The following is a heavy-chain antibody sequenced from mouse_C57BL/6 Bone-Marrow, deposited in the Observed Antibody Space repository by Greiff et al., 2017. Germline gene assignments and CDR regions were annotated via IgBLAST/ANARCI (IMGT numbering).Heavy chain of an antibody. CDR1: GFTFSNYW. CDR3: TGRRAMDY. Sequence: EVKVVESGGGLVQPGGSMKLSCVASGFTFSNYWMNWVRQSPEKGLEWVAQIRLKSDNYATHYAESVKGRFTISRDDSKSSVYLQMNNLRAEDTGIYYCTGRRAMDYWGQGTSVTVSS. CDR2: IRLKSDNYAT. J-gene: IGHJ4*01. V-gene: IGHV6-3*01.